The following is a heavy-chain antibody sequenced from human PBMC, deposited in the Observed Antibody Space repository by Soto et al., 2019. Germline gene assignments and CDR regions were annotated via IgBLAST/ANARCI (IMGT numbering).Heavy chain of an antibody. CDR1: GYTFTSYG. CDR3: ARDRDLVVVPAAISNYYYGMDV. D-gene: IGHD2-2*02. J-gene: IGHJ6*02. CDR2: ISAYNGNT. V-gene: IGHV1-18*04. Sequence: QVQLVQSGAEVKKPGASVKVSCKASGYTFTSYGISWVRQAPGQGLEWMGWISAYNGNTNYAQKLQGRVTMTTDTSTSTAYMELRSLRADDTAVYYCARDRDLVVVPAAISNYYYGMDVWGQGTTVTVSS.